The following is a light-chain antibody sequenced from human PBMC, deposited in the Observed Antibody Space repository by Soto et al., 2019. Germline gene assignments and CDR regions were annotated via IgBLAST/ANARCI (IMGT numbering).Light chain of an antibody. V-gene: IGLV2-23*02. CDR2: EVT. CDR3: CSYAGNSEV. CDR1: SGDGGGYNL. Sequence: QSALTQPASVSGSPGQSITIPCTGTSGDGGGYNLVSRYQQHPGKAPKLMIYEVTERPSGVSNRFSGSKSGNTASLTISGLQPDDDADYYCCSYAGNSEVFGTGTKVTVL. J-gene: IGLJ1*01.